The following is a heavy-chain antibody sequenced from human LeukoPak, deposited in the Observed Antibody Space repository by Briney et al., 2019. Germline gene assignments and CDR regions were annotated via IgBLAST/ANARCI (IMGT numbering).Heavy chain of an antibody. J-gene: IGHJ4*02. D-gene: IGHD5-18*01. CDR3: ARGGGYSYGSFDY. CDR2: INRDGSST. CDR1: GIIFSNYW. Sequence: HPGGSLRLSCAASGIIFSNYWMHWVRQAPGKGLVRVSRINRDGSSTSYADSVKGRFTISRDNAKNTLYLQMNSLRAEDTAVYYCARGGGYSYGSFDYWGQGTLVTVSS. V-gene: IGHV3-74*01.